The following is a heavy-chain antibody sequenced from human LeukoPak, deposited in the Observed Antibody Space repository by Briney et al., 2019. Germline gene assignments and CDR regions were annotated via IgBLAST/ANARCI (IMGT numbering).Heavy chain of an antibody. D-gene: IGHD6-19*01. CDR2: ISGSGGST. J-gene: IGHJ4*02. Sequence: PGGSLRLSCAASGFTFSSYAMSWVRQAPGKGLEWVSAISGSGGSTYYADSVKGRFTISRGNSKNTLYLQMNSLRAEDTAVYYCAKDKGYSSGWYKDYWGQGTLVTVSS. CDR1: GFTFSSYA. V-gene: IGHV3-23*01. CDR3: AKDKGYSSGWYKDY.